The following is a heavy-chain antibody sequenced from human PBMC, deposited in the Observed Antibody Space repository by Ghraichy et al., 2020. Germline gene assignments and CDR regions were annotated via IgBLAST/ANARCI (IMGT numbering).Heavy chain of an antibody. Sequence: SETLSLTCAVYGGSFSGYYWSWIRQPPGKGLEWIGEINHSGSTNYNPSLKSRVTISVDTSKNQFSLKLSSVTAADTAVYYCARGTYDYIWGSYRYTGLNWFDPWGQGTLVTVSS. J-gene: IGHJ5*02. V-gene: IGHV4-34*01. CDR2: INHSGST. CDR3: ARGTYDYIWGSYRYTGLNWFDP. D-gene: IGHD3-16*02. CDR1: GGSFSGYY.